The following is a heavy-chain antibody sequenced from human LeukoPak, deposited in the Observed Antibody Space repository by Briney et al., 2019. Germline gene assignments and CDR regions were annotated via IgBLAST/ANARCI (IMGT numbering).Heavy chain of an antibody. V-gene: IGHV4-39*01. Sequence: SETLSLTCAVSGGSITSGRYYWGWIRQPQGKGLEWIGSVYYSGSTSYNPSLKSRVTISVDTSNNQFSLRLSSVTAADTAVYYCATNTSNTAFDYWGPGTLVTVSS. CDR1: GGSITSGRYY. CDR3: ATNTSNTAFDY. D-gene: IGHD4-11*01. J-gene: IGHJ4*02. CDR2: VYYSGST.